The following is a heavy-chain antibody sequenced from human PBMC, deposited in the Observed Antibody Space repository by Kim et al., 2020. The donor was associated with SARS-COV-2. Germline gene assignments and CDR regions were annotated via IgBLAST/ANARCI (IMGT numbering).Heavy chain of an antibody. V-gene: IGHV7-4-1*02. J-gene: IGHJ6*02. D-gene: IGHD6-13*01. CDR2: INTNTGNP. CDR1: GYTFTSYA. CDR3: ARVGSSSWYVDYYYGMDV. Sequence: ASVKVPCKASGYTFTSYAMNWVRQAPGQGLEWMGWINTNTGNPTYAQGFTGRFVFSLDTSVSTAYLQISSLKAEDTAAYYCARVGSSSWYVDYYYGMDVWGQGTTVTVSS.